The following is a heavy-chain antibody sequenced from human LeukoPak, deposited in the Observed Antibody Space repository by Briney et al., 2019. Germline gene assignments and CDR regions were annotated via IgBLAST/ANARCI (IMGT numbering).Heavy chain of an antibody. J-gene: IGHJ6*02. CDR3: ARGQNTYYYDSSDYYYGMDV. CDR1: GYTFTGYY. D-gene: IGHD3-22*01. Sequence: ASVKVSCKASGYTFTGYYMHWVRQAPGQGLEWMGWINPNSGGTNYAQKFQGRVTMTRDTSISTAYMELSRLRSDDTAVYYCARGQNTYYYDSSDYYYGMDVWGQGTTVTVSS. V-gene: IGHV1-2*02. CDR2: INPNSGGT.